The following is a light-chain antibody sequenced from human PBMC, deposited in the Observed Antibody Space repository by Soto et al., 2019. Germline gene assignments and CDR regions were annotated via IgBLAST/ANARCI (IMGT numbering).Light chain of an antibody. J-gene: IGLJ2*01. Sequence: QSALTQPASVSGSPGQSITISCTGTSSDVGGYNFVSWYQQHPGKAPKLMIYEVNNRPSGVSNRFSGSKSGNTASLTISGLQAEDEANYYCSSYTSRSTRVLFGGGTKVTVL. CDR1: SSDVGGYNF. CDR2: EVN. CDR3: SSYTSRSTRVL. V-gene: IGLV2-14*01.